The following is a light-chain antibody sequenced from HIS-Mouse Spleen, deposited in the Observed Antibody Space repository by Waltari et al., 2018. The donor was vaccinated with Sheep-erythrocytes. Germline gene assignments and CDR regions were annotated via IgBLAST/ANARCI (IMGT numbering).Light chain of an antibody. CDR2: QDT. Sequence: SSELTQPPSVSVSPGQTVSITCSGDKLGDKYACWYQQKPGQSPVLVIYQDTKRPSGLPGRFAGSNSGNTATLTISGTQAMDEADYYCQAWDSSIVVFGGGTKLTVL. V-gene: IGLV3-1*01. CDR1: KLGDKY. J-gene: IGLJ2*01. CDR3: QAWDSSIVV.